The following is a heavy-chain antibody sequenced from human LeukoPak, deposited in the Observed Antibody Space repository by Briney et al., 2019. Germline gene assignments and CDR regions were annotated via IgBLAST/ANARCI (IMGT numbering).Heavy chain of an antibody. V-gene: IGHV4-59*01. CDR1: GGSISSYY. D-gene: IGHD4-17*01. J-gene: IGHJ4*02. CDR2: IYYSGST. Sequence: SETLSLTCTVPGGSISSYYWSWIRQPPRKGLEWIGYIYYSGSTNYNPSLKSRVTISVDTSKNQFSLQLSSVTAADTAVYYCARVPTVTFFDYWGQGTLVTVSS. CDR3: ARVPTVTFFDY.